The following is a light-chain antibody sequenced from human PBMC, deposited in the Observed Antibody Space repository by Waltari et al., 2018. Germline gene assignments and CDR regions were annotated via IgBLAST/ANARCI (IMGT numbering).Light chain of an antibody. CDR3: MEGLQKG. Sequence: DIVMTQSPLSLPVTPGEPASISFRSSQSLLHSNGYNYVDWYLQQPGQSPQLLIYLGSYRASGVPDRFSGSGSGTDFTLKISRVEAEDVGVYYCMEGLQKGFGGGTKVEIK. CDR2: LGS. J-gene: IGKJ4*01. V-gene: IGKV2-28*01. CDR1: QSLLHSNGYNY.